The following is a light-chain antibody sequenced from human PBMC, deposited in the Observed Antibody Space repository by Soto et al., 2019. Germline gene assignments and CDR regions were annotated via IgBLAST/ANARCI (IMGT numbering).Light chain of an antibody. J-gene: IGLJ1*01. CDR1: SSNIGADYD. CDR2: GNS. V-gene: IGLV1-40*01. Sequence: QSVLTQPPSVSGAPGQRVTISCTGDSSNIGADYDVHWYQQFPGTAPKLLIHGNSHRSSGVPDRFSGSKSGTAASLAITGLQAEDEADYYCHSDDNTAYVFGTGTKLTVL. CDR3: HSDDNTAYV.